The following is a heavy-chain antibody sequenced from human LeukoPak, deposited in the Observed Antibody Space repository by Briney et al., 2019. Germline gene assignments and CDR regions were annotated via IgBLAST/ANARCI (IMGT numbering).Heavy chain of an antibody. V-gene: IGHV3-9*01. CDR3: AKDERCSPSLAFDY. D-gene: IGHD6-6*01. CDR2: ISWNSGSI. J-gene: IGHJ4*02. CDR1: GFTFDDYA. Sequence: PGRSLRLSCAASGFTFDDYAMHWVRQAPGKGLEWVSGISWNSGSIGYADSVKGRFTISRENTKNSLYLQMNSLRAEDTALYYCAKDERCSPSLAFDYWGQGTLVTVSS.